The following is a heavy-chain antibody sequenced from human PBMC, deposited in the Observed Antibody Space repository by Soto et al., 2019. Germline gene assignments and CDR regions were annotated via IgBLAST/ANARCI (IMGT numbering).Heavy chain of an antibody. V-gene: IGHV1-46*01. CDR1: GYTFTSYY. Sequence: ASVKVSCKASGYTFTSYYMHWVRQAPGQGLEWMGIINPSGGSTSYAQKFQGRVTMTRDTSTSTVYMELSNLRSEDTAVYYCAYDSSGYLSAFDIWGQGTMVTVSS. D-gene: IGHD3-22*01. J-gene: IGHJ3*02. CDR2: INPSGGST. CDR3: AYDSSGYLSAFDI.